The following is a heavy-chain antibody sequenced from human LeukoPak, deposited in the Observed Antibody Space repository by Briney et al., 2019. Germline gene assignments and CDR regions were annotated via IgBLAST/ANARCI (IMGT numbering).Heavy chain of an antibody. D-gene: IGHD6-13*01. V-gene: IGHV4-30-4*01. J-gene: IGHJ4*02. CDR2: IYYSGST. CDR1: GGSISSGDYY. CDR3: ARDQDGGAAAGTLDY. Sequence: KPSETLSLTCTVSGGSISSGDYYWSWIRQPPGKGLEWIGYIYYSGSTYYNPSLKSRVTISVDTSKNQFSLKLSSVTAADTAVYYCARDQDGGAAAGTLDYWGQGTLVTVSS.